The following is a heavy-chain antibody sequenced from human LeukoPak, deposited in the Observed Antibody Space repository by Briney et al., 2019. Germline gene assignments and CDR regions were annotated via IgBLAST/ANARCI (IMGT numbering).Heavy chain of an antibody. CDR2: IIPIFGTA. CDR1: GGTFSSYA. Sequence: SVKVSCKASGGTFSSYAISWVRQAPGQGLEWMGRIIPIFGTANYAQKFQGRVTITADESTSTAYMELSSLRSEDTAVYYCASSWTYYYDSSGYYYGYWGQGTLVTVSS. D-gene: IGHD3-22*01. J-gene: IGHJ4*02. CDR3: ASSWTYYYDSSGYYYGY. V-gene: IGHV1-69*13.